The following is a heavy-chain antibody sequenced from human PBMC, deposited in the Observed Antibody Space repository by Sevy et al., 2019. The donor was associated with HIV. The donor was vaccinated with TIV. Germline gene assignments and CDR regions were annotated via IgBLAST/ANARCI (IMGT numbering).Heavy chain of an antibody. CDR1: GGSISSSNYY. CDR2: MYYSGSS. D-gene: IGHD1-26*01. J-gene: IGHJ1*01. V-gene: IGHV4-39*01. Sequence: SETLSLTCTVSGGSISSSNYYWAWIRQPPGKGLEWIGSMYYSGSSYYNTSLKSRVTIVVDTSKNQFSLKLSSVTAADTAVYYCATSVRCSQKLIYFQNWGQGTLVTVSS. CDR3: ATSVRCSQKLIYFQN.